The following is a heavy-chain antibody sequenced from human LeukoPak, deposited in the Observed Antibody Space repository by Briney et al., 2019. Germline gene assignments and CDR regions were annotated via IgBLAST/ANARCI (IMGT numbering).Heavy chain of an antibody. CDR1: GFTVSSNY. CDR2: IYSGGST. V-gene: IGHV3-66*01. Sequence: GGSLRLSCAASGFTVSSNYMSWVRQAPGKGLEWVSVIYSGGSTYYADSVKGRFTISRDNSKNTLYLQVNSLRAEDTAVYYCARSAYYYDSRKYFQHWGQGTLVTVSS. J-gene: IGHJ1*01. CDR3: ARSAYYYDSRKYFQH. D-gene: IGHD3-22*01.